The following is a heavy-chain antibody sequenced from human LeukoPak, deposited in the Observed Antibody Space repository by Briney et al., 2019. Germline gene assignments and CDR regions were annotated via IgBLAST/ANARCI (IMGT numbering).Heavy chain of an antibody. CDR3: AKAIGRDSSGWYYFDY. CDR2: ISWNSGSI. D-gene: IGHD6-19*01. V-gene: IGHV3-9*01. CDR1: GFTFDDYA. Sequence: GRSLRLSCAASGFTFDDYAMHWVRQAPGKGLEWVSGISWNSGSIGYADSVKGRFTISRDNAKNSLYLQMNSLRAEDTALYYCAKAIGRDSSGWYYFDYWGQGTLVTVSS. J-gene: IGHJ4*02.